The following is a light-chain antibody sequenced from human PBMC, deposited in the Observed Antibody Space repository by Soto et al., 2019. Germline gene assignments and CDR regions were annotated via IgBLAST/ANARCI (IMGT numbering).Light chain of an antibody. J-gene: IGLJ3*02. CDR3: STWDDSLNARGV. CDR2: NNN. V-gene: IGLV1-44*01. CDR1: RSNIGNNA. Sequence: QSVLTQTPSASGTPGQTVTISCSGSRSNIGNNAVSWYQQFPGTAPKLLIYNNNQRPSGVLVRFSGSESGTSASLAISGLQSEDEDDYYCSTWDDSLNARGVFGGGTKVTVL.